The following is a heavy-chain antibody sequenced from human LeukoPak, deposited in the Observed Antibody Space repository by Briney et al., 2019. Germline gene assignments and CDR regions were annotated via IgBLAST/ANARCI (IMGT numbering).Heavy chain of an antibody. D-gene: IGHD3-3*01. Sequence: SETLSLTCAVYGGSFSGYYWSWIRQPPGKGLEWIGEINHSGSTNYDPSLKSRVTISVDKSKNQFSLKLSSVTAADTAVYYCARDRLRITIFGVATELTNWFDPWGQGTLVTASS. J-gene: IGHJ5*02. CDR3: ARDRLRITIFGVATELTNWFDP. V-gene: IGHV4-34*01. CDR2: INHSGST. CDR1: GGSFSGYY.